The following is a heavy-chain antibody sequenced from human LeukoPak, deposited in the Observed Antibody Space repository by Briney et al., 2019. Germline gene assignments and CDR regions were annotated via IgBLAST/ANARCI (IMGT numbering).Heavy chain of an antibody. V-gene: IGHV4-59*01. CDR1: GGSISGYY. CDR3: VRFGVNYDMDV. D-gene: IGHD3-16*01. J-gene: IGHJ6*02. CDR2: IHYSGRA. Sequence: SETLSLTCSVSGGSISGYYWTWVRQPPGKGLEWIGQIHYSGRADYNPSLKSRITMSVDTSRNQISLKLSSVTAVDTAIYYCVRFGVNYDMDVWGQGTTVTVFS.